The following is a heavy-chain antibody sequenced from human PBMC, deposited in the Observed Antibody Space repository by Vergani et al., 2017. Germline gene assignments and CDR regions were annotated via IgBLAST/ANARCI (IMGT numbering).Heavy chain of an antibody. Sequence: QVQLVESGGGVVQPGRSLRLSCAASGFNFGYYAMPWVRQAPGRGLEWVATISYDGTYEYYIESVKGRFTISRDNFKNTLSLQMNSLRPEDTALYYCANIPGVWFGDREGGFDYWGLGTLVTVSS. V-gene: IGHV3-30*04. CDR3: ANIPGVWFGDREGGFDY. D-gene: IGHD3-10*01. CDR2: ISYDGTYE. J-gene: IGHJ4*02. CDR1: GFNFGYYA.